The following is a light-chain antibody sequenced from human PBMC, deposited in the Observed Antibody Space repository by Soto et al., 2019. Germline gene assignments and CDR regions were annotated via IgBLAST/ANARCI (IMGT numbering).Light chain of an antibody. V-gene: IGKV4-1*01. CDR3: QQYYTTPPLT. J-gene: IGKJ4*01. Sequence: DIVMTQSPDSLAVSLVESSTINCKSSRIVLYSSNNKNYLAWYQQKPGQPPKLLIYWASTRESGVPDRFSGSGSGTDFTLTISSLQAEDVAVYYCQQYYTTPPLTFGGGTKVDIK. CDR1: RIVLYSSNNKNY. CDR2: WAS.